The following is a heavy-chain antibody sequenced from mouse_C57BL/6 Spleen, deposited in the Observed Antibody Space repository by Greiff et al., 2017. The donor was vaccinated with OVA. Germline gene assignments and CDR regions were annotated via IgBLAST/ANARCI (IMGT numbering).Heavy chain of an antibody. CDR3: AREGGRGNY. Sequence: QVQLQQPGAELVKPGASVKLSCKASGYTFTSYWMHWVKQRPGQGLEWIGMIHPNSGSNNYNEKFKSKATLTVDKSSSTAYMQLSSLTSEDSAVYYCAREGGRGNYWGQGTTLTVSS. D-gene: IGHD3-3*01. CDR2: IHPNSGSN. CDR1: GYTFTSYW. J-gene: IGHJ2*01. V-gene: IGHV1-64*01.